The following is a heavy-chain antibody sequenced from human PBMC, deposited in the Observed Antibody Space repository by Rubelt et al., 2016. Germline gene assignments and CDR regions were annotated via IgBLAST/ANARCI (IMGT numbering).Heavy chain of an antibody. CDR2: IDPSDSYP. CDR3: ARHAGDGGNSEDWFDP. D-gene: IGHD4-23*01. J-gene: IGHJ5*02. V-gene: IGHV5-10-1*01. CDR1: GYSFTSYW. Sequence: EVQLVQSGAEVKKPGESLRISCKGSGYSFTSYWISWVRQMPGKGLEWMGRIDPSDSYPNYSPSFQGHVTISADKSISTAYLQGSSLKASDTAMYYCARHAGDGGNSEDWFDPWGQGTLVTVSS.